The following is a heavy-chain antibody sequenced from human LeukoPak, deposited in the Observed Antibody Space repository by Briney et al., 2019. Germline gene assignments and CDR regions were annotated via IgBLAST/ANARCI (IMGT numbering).Heavy chain of an antibody. J-gene: IGHJ4*02. CDR1: SRYISSDG. CDR2: IYYSGTT. CDR3: AKSKYYFDY. D-gene: IGHD2/OR15-2a*01. V-gene: IGHV4-59*01. Sequence: SETVSLTCNDTSRYISSDGWSLIGQPPGKGLEWIGYIYYSGTTNYNPSLKSRVTMSVDTSKKQFSLKLSSVTAADTAVYYCAKSKYYFDYWCKGTLVSVSS.